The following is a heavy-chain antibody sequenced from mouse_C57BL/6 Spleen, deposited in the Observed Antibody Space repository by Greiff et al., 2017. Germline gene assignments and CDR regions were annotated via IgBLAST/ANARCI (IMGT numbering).Heavy chain of an antibody. CDR3: ARWWDGYFDV. D-gene: IGHD1-1*02. CDR2: INPNNGGT. J-gene: IGHJ1*03. V-gene: IGHV1-22*01. CDR1: GYTFTDYN. Sequence: EVQLQESGPELVKPGASVKMSCKASGYTFTDYNMHWVKQSHGKSLEWIGYINPNNGGTSYNQKFKGKATLTVNKSSSTAYMELRSLPSEDSAVYYCARWWDGYFDVWGTGTTVTVSS.